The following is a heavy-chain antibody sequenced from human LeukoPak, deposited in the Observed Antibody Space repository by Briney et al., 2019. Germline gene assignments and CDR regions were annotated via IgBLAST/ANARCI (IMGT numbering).Heavy chain of an antibody. D-gene: IGHD4-11*01. CDR3: ATYSILNAREFRY. Sequence: GGSLRPSCAASGFPFNSYWMTWVRQAPGKGLEWVANIKEDGSEKYYVDSVKGRFASSRDNAKNSLFLQMNALRADDTAVYYCATYSILNAREFRYWGQGTLVTVTS. J-gene: IGHJ1*01. CDR2: IKEDGSEK. CDR1: GFPFNSYW. V-gene: IGHV3-7*01.